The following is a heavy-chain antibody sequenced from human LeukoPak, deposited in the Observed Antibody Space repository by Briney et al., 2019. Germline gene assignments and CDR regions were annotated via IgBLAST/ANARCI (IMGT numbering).Heavy chain of an antibody. CDR2: IYYTGST. CDR3: ARDGIAAVGPLDY. CDR1: GGSISSSSYY. D-gene: IGHD6-13*01. J-gene: IGHJ4*02. Sequence: SETLSLTCTVSGGSISSSSYYWGWIRQPPGKGLEWIGSIYYTGSTNYNPSLKSRVTISVDTSKNQFSLKLSSVTAADTAVYYCARDGIAAVGPLDYWGQGTLVTVSS. V-gene: IGHV4-39*07.